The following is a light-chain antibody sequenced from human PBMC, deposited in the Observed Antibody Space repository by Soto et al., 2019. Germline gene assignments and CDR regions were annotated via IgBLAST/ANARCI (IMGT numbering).Light chain of an antibody. CDR3: CSYAVYPPPV. V-gene: IGLV2-23*01. CDR1: SSDVGSYEL. J-gene: IGLJ2*01. CDR2: EGS. Sequence: QSALTQPASVSGSPGQSITISCTGTSSDVGSYELVSWYQQHPGKAPKLMIYEGSKRPSGVSNRFSGSKSGNTASLTISGPQAEDEAVYSCCSYAVYPPPVFGGGTKVPVL.